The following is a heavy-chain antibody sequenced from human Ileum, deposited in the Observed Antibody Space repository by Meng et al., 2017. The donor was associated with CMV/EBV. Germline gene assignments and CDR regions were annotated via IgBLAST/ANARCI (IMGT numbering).Heavy chain of an antibody. Sequence: GESLKISCEGSGFSFSNYEITWVRQAPGKGREWLGHFSNSGSTIYYADSGKGRSTISRANAKNSMYLEMNSLRAKHTTLYFFAGQDCISTSCSYHFYYGMDVWGQGTTVTVSS. CDR3: AGQDCISTSCSYHFYYGMDV. J-gene: IGHJ6*02. D-gene: IGHD2-2*01. CDR1: GFSFSNYE. V-gene: IGHV3-48*03. CDR2: FSNSGSTI.